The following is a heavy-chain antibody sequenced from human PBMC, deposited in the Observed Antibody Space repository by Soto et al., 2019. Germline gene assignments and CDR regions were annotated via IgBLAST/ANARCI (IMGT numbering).Heavy chain of an antibody. D-gene: IGHD3-22*01. CDR1: GGSFNIYT. CDR3: ARGPPASYFDSVGPYWYFDL. J-gene: IGHJ2*01. V-gene: IGHV1-69*06. CDR2: IITSFATP. Sequence: QVQLVQSGAEVKKPGSSVKVSCKASGGSFNIYTISWVRQAPGQGLEWLGGIITSFATPSYAQKFQPRVTISADKSTSTAYMELSSLTSEDTTVYYCARGPPASYFDSVGPYWYFDLWGRGTLVSVSS.